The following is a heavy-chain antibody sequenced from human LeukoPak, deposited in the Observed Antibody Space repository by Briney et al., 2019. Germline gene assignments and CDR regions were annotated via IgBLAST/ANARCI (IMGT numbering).Heavy chain of an antibody. Sequence: PSETLSLTCTVSGGSISRYSCSWIRQPPGKGLEWIGYIYYSGSTNYNPSLKSRVTISVDTSKNQFSLKLSSVTAADTAVYYCARDAIGIAAAYDAFDIWGQGTMVTVSS. D-gene: IGHD6-13*01. CDR2: IYYSGST. V-gene: IGHV4-59*01. J-gene: IGHJ3*02. CDR1: GGSISRYS. CDR3: ARDAIGIAAAYDAFDI.